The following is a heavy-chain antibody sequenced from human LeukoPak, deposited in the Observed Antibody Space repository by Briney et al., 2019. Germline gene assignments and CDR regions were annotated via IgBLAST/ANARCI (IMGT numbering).Heavy chain of an antibody. V-gene: IGHV3-53*05. D-gene: IGHD3-3*01. CDR2: IYSGGST. J-gene: IGHJ6*03. Sequence: GGSLRLSCAASGFTVSSNYMSWVRQAPGKGLEWVSVIYSGGSTYYADSVKGRFTISRDNSKNTLYLQMNSLRAEDTAVYYCAKDSDGFWSGYRPGVYMDVWGKGTTVTVSS. CDR3: AKDSDGFWSGYRPGVYMDV. CDR1: GFTVSSNY.